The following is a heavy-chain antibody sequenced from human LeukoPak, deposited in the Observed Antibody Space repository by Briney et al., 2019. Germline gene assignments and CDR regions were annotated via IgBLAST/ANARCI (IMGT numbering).Heavy chain of an antibody. CDR2: IYSGGTT. J-gene: IGHJ4*02. D-gene: IGHD4-23*01. V-gene: IGHV3-53*01. CDR3: ARRGDGGRSFDF. Sequence: PSGTLSLTCVVSGGFMNSINWWSWVRQAPGKGLEWVSLIYSGGTTYYADSVKGRFTISRDDSKNTLYLQMNSLRAEDTAVYYCARRGDGGRSFDFWGQGTLVTVSS. CDR1: GGFMNSINW.